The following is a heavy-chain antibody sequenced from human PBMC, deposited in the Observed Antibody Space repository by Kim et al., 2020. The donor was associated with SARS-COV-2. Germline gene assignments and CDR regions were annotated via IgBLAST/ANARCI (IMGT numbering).Heavy chain of an antibody. D-gene: IGHD6-13*01. CDR1: GFTFSSYS. CDR3: ARDGQQLPPDAFDI. CDR2: ISSSSSYI. V-gene: IGHV3-21*01. J-gene: IGHJ3*02. Sequence: GGSLRLSCAASGFTFSSYSMNWVRQAPGKGLEWVSSISSSSSYIYYADSVKGRFTISRDNAKNSLYLQMNSLRAEDTAVYYCARDGQQLPPDAFDIWGQGTMVTVSS.